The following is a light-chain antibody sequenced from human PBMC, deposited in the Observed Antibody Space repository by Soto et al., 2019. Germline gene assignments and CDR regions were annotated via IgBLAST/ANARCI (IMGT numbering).Light chain of an antibody. V-gene: IGKV3-20*01. J-gene: IGKJ4*01. CDR3: QYYDNSPLT. CDR2: AAS. CDR1: HYVSSDF. Sequence: EIVLTQSPGTLSLSPGERATLSCRASHYVSSDFLAWYQQRPGQAPRLLIFAASRRATGIPDRFSGSGSGIDFTLSISSLEPEDFAVYYCQYYDNSPLTFGGGTKVEI.